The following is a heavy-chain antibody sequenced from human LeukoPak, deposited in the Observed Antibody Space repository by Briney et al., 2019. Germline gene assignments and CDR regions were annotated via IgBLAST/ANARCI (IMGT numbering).Heavy chain of an antibody. CDR1: GGSVGSFS. CDR3: ARGRSNNWFDP. CDR2: IYTSGST. V-gene: IGHV4-4*07. Sequence: SETLSLTCKVSGGSVGSFSWSWIRQPAGKGLEWIGRIYTSGSTNYNPSLKSRVTMSVDTSKNQFSLKLSSVTAADTAVYYCARGRSNNWFDPWGQGTLVTVSS. J-gene: IGHJ5*02.